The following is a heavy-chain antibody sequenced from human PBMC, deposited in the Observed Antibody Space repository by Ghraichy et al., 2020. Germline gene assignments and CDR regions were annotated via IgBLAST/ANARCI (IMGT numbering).Heavy chain of an antibody. D-gene: IGHD3-22*01. J-gene: IGHJ4*02. Sequence: SETLSLTCTVSGASTSLNFWSWVRQPPGKGLDWIGYVYNSGSTNYNPSLKSRVTISMDTSKKQFSLTLNSVTAADTAVYYCARLRNAYYYVFDYLGLGILVTVSS. CDR1: GASTSLNF. CDR2: VYNSGST. V-gene: IGHV4-59*08. CDR3: ARLRNAYYYVFDY.